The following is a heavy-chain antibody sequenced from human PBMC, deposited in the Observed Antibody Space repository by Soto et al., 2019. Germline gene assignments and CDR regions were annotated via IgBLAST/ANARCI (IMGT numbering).Heavy chain of an antibody. V-gene: IGHV3-23*01. D-gene: IGHD6-13*01. Sequence: QTGGSLRLSCAASGFTFSSHSMSWVRQVPGKGLEWVSAISGSGGSTYYADCVKGRVTISRDNSKNTLYLQMNSLRAEDTAVYYCAKVHGSRIAAAGTGPQPYYYYGMDVWGQGTTVTVSS. CDR3: AKVHGSRIAAAGTGPQPYYYYGMDV. CDR1: GFTFSSHS. J-gene: IGHJ6*02. CDR2: ISGSGGST.